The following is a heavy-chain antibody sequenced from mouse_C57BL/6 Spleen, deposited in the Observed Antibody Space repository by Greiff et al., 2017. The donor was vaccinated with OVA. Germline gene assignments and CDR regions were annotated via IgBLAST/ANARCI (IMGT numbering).Heavy chain of an antibody. V-gene: IGHV1-80*01. J-gene: IGHJ4*01. CDR1: GYAFSSYW. CDR2: IYPGDGDT. CDR3: ARFYYGPPYAMDY. Sequence: QVQLQQSGAELVKPGASVKISCKASGYAFSSYWMNWVKQRPGKGLEWIGQIYPGDGDTNYNGKFKGKATLTADKSSSTAYMQLSSLTSEDSAVYFCARFYYGPPYAMDYWGQGTSVTVSS. D-gene: IGHD2-1*01.